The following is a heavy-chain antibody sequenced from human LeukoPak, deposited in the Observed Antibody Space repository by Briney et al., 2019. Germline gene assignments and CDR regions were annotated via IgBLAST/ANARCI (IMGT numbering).Heavy chain of an antibody. J-gene: IGHJ4*02. CDR2: INSDGSST. D-gene: IGHD2-21*01. Sequence: GGSLRLSCAGSGFTFSSYWMHWVRQAPGKGLVWVSRINSDGSSTSYADSVKGRFTISRDNAKNTLYLQMNSLRAEDTAVYYCARDTLDWSLFDYWGQGTLVTVSS. V-gene: IGHV3-74*01. CDR1: GFTFSSYW. CDR3: ARDTLDWSLFDY.